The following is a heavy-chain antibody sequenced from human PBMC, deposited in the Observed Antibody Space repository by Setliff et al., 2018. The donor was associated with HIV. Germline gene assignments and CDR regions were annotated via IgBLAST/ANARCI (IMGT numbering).Heavy chain of an antibody. Sequence: SETLSLTCAVYGGSFSGYYWSWIRQPPGKGLEWIGEINHSGSTNYSPSLKSRLSLSIESSKNQLFLKVMSVTAADSAVYYCASSVGLRDFWGQGTPVTVSS. CDR1: GGSFSGYY. CDR2: INHSGST. V-gene: IGHV4-34*01. CDR3: ASSVGLRDF. J-gene: IGHJ4*02.